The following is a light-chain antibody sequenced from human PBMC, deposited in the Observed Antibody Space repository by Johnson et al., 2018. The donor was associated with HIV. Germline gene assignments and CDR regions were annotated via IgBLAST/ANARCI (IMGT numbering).Light chain of an antibody. CDR2: DNN. V-gene: IGLV1-51*01. J-gene: IGLJ1*01. CDR1: SSNIGNNY. CDR3: GTWDSRLVYV. Sequence: QSVLTQPPSVSAAPGQKVTISCSGSSSNIGNNYVSWYQQLPGTAPKLLIYDNNKRPSGIPDRLSGSKSGTSATLGITGIQTGDEADDYCGTWDSRLVYVFGTGTKVTGL.